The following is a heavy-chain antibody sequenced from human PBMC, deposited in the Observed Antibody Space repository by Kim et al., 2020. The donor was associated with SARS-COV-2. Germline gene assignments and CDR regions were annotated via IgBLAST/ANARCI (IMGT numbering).Heavy chain of an antibody. D-gene: IGHD4-17*01. CDR1: GFTFDDYA. CDR3: AKVGSYGDYLGYFDY. J-gene: IGHJ4*02. V-gene: IGHV3-9*01. CDR2: ISWNSGSI. Sequence: GGSLRLSCAASGFTFDDYAMHWVRQAPGKGLEWVSGISWNSGSIGYADSVKGRFTISRDNAKNSLYLQMNSLRAEDTALYYCAKVGSYGDYLGYFDYWGQGTLVTVSS.